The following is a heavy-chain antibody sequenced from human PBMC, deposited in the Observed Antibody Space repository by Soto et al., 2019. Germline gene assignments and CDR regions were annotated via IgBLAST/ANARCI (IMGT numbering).Heavy chain of an antibody. CDR2: LNPNSGGT. CDR3: ARDYCSGGSCHYFDY. Sequence: GASVKVSCKGSLSGYYIHWVRQAPGQGLEWMGRLNPNSGGTNYSQKFQGRVTMASDTSINTAYMEMSSLRSDDTAVYFCARDYCSGGSCHYFDYWGPGTLVTVSS. J-gene: IGHJ4*02. V-gene: IGHV1-2*06. CDR1: LSGYY. D-gene: IGHD2-15*01.